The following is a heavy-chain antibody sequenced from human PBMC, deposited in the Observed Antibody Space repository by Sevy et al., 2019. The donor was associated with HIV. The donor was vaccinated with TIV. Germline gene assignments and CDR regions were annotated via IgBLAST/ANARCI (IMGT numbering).Heavy chain of an antibody. V-gene: IGHV3-11*01. CDR3: ARDPLLGIAREVARGGY. Sequence: GESLKISCSGSRFIFSDYYMSWIRQAPGRGLEWVSYISGSGITYYADSVEGRFTISRDKARNSLYLQMNSLRADDTAVYYCARDPLLGIAREVARGGYWGQGTLVTVSS. CDR1: RFIFSDYY. J-gene: IGHJ4*02. CDR2: ISGSGIT. D-gene: IGHD2-2*03.